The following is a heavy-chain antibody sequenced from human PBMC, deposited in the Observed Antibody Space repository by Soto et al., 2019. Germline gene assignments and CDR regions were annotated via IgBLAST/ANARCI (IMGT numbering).Heavy chain of an antibody. CDR2: ISPGSRYP. J-gene: IGHJ5*02. Sequence: GGSLRLPCAGSGFTFGDSYMSWIRQAPGKGLEWLSYISPGSRYPAYADSVKGRFTISRDNAKRSLYLQMMSLTAEDTAIYYCVRGGGGGLFDPWGQGTMVTVSS. CDR1: GFTFGDSY. V-gene: IGHV3-11*06. CDR3: VRGGGGGLFDP. D-gene: IGHD2-15*01.